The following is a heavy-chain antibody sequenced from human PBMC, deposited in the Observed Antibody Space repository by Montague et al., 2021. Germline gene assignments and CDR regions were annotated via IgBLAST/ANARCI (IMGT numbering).Heavy chain of an antibody. CDR1: GDSDAVEEAR. D-gene: IGHD2-2*01. V-gene: IGHV6-1*01. CDR2: TCHRLERNN. CDR3: ARIPVGSKYYFDF. Sequence: CAISGDSDAVEEARRRSEKHTPELELLRLGGTCHRLERNNDYAESVKSRITIDPDTSKHQFSLHLNSVTPEDTAVYYCARIPVGSKYYFDFWGRGTLVTVA. J-gene: IGHJ4*02.